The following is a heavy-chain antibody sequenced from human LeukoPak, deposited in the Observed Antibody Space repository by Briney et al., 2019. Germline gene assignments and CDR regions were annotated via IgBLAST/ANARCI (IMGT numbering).Heavy chain of an antibody. Sequence: SETLSLTCGVYGGSLSGYYWSWIRQPPGKGLEWIGEISHSGTTNYNPSLKSRVTISVDTSKNQFSLKLSSVTAADTAVYYCARDLPITIFGVVIRLRSGMDVWGKGTTVTVSS. V-gene: IGHV4-34*01. CDR1: GGSLSGYY. CDR2: ISHSGTT. J-gene: IGHJ6*04. D-gene: IGHD3-3*01. CDR3: ARDLPITIFGVVIRLRSGMDV.